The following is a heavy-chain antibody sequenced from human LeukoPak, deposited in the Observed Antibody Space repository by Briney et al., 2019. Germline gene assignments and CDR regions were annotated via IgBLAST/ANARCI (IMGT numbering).Heavy chain of an antibody. V-gene: IGHV3-23*01. CDR1: GFTFSNSA. CDR3: AKTYNFDY. D-gene: IGHD2-2*02. CDR2: ISGGGGST. Sequence: GGSLRPSCAASGFTFSNSAMSWVRQAPGRGLEWVSTISGGGGSTYYADSVKGRFTISRDNSNNTLYLQMNSLRAEDTAGYYCAKTYNFDYWGQGTLVTVSS. J-gene: IGHJ4*02.